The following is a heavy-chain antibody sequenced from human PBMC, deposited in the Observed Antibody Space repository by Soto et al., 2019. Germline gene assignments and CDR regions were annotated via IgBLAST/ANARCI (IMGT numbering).Heavy chain of an antibody. Sequence: GGSLRLSCAASGFTFSAYSMSWVRQAPGKGLEWVSSITSRSDYIYYADSLKGRFTISRDNTKNSLYLQMHSLRAEDTAFYYCARIDGYTYPNDYWGQGTLVTVSS. CDR2: ITSRSDYI. CDR3: ARIDGYTYPNDY. V-gene: IGHV3-21*01. CDR1: GFTFSAYS. D-gene: IGHD5-12*01. J-gene: IGHJ4*02.